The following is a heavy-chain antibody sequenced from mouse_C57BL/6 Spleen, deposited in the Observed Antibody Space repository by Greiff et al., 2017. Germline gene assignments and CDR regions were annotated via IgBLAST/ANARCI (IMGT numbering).Heavy chain of an antibody. CDR1: GFTFSDAW. Sequence: EVKVEESGGGLVQPGGSMKLSCAASGFTFSDAWMDWVRQSPEKGLEWVAEIRNKANNHATYYAESVKGRFTISRDDSKSSVYLQMNSLRAEDTGIYYCTPRDGYYGFDYYAMDYWGQGTSVTVSS. CDR3: TPRDGYYGFDYYAMDY. D-gene: IGHD2-3*01. CDR2: IRNKANNHAT. V-gene: IGHV6-6*01. J-gene: IGHJ4*01.